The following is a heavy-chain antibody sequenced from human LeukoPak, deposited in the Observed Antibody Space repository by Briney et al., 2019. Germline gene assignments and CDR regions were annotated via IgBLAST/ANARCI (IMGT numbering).Heavy chain of an antibody. V-gene: IGHV1-18*01. CDR1: GYTFTNYG. Sequence: ASVKVSCKASGYTFTNYGISWVRQAPGQGLEWMGWIAAYNGDTNYAQKLQGRVTMTTDTSTSTAYMELRSLTSDDTAVYYCARVRNWNDWGDYWGQGTLVTISS. D-gene: IGHD1-1*01. J-gene: IGHJ4*02. CDR2: IAAYNGDT. CDR3: ARVRNWNDWGDY.